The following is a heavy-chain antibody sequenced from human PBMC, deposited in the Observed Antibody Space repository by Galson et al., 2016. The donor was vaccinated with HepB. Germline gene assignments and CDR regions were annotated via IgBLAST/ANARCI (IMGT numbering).Heavy chain of an antibody. CDR1: GFTFNNYG. D-gene: IGHD4-11*01. Sequence: LRLSCAASGFTFNNYGMHWVRQAPGKGLEWVAVIWYDGSNKYYADSVKGRFTISRDNSNNTLYLQMNSLRAEDTAVYYCARDQTTVTPGAFDYWGQGTLVTVSS. V-gene: IGHV3-33*01. J-gene: IGHJ4*02. CDR2: IWYDGSNK. CDR3: ARDQTTVTPGAFDY.